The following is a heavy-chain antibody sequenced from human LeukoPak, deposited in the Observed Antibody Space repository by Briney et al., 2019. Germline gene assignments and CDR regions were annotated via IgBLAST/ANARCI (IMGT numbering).Heavy chain of an antibody. CDR1: GFTFSSYS. Sequence: SGGSLRLSCAVSGFTFSSYSMNWVRQAPGKGLEWVSSISSSSSYIYYADSVKGRFTISRDNAKNSLYLQMNSLRAEDTAVYYCASVSSGPPYWGQGTLVTVSS. CDR3: ASVSSGPPY. CDR2: ISSSSSYI. V-gene: IGHV3-21*01. J-gene: IGHJ4*02. D-gene: IGHD6-19*01.